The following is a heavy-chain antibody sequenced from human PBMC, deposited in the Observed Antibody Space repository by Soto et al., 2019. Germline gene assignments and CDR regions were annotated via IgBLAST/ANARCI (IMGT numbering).Heavy chain of an antibody. D-gene: IGHD3-16*01. CDR2: IWYDGRNK. V-gene: IGHV3-33*01. J-gene: IGHJ6*02. CDR1: GFTFSLYG. Sequence: QVQLVESGGGVVQPGRSLRLSCAASGFTFSLYGMHWVRQAPGKGLEWVAVIWYDGRNKFYADSVKGRFTISRYNSKNTMYLPMNSLRDEDTAVYYCARGLRGISFYGMDVWGQGTTVIVSS. CDR3: ARGLRGISFYGMDV.